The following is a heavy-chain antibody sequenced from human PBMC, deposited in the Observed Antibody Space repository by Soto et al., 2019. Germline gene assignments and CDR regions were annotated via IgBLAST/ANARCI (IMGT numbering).Heavy chain of an antibody. CDR1: GFIFRNFG. V-gene: IGHV3-33*01. J-gene: IGHJ4*02. CDR3: ARDWNTGSPND. CDR2: IWYDGNTK. Sequence: QVQLVESGGGVVQPGKSLRLSCAASGFIFRNFGMHWVRQAPGKGLEWVAVIWYDGNTKYYAESVKGRFTISRDNIKNPRYLQMDSLRAEDTAVYYCARDWNTGSPNDWGQGTLVTVSS. D-gene: IGHD3-10*01.